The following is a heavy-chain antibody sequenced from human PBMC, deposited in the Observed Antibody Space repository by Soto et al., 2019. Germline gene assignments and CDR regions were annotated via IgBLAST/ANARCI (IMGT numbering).Heavy chain of an antibody. CDR2: IGRKANNYAT. D-gene: IGHD2-15*01. V-gene: IGHV3-73*02. Sequence: ELQLVESGGGLVQPGGSLKLSCAASGFTFSGSVIHWVRQASGKGLEWVGHIGRKANNYATTYAASVKGRFSIFRDDSENTAYLQMISLKTEDTAVYYCSSQDCSGDACQHPNCGQGTLVTVSS. CDR3: SSQDCSGDACQHPN. CDR1: GFTFSGSV. J-gene: IGHJ4*02.